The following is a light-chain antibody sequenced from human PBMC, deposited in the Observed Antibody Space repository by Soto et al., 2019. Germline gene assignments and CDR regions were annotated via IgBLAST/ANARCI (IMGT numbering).Light chain of an antibody. V-gene: IGLV6-57*03. CDR3: HSYESNNVV. CDR2: EDN. Sequence: NFMLTQPHSVSESPGKTVIISCTRSSGSNASNYVQWYQQRPGSAPTIVIYEDNQRPSGVPDRFSGSVDSSSNSASLTISGLKTEDEADYYCHSYESNNVVFGGGTKLTVL. J-gene: IGLJ3*02. CDR1: SGSNASNY.